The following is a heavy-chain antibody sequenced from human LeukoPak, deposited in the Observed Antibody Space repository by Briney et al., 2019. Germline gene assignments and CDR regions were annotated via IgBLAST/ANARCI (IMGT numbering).Heavy chain of an antibody. CDR2: IRYDGINK. J-gene: IGHJ4*02. CDR3: AKAPVTTCRGAYCYPFDY. CDR1: GFTFSSYG. V-gene: IGHV3-30*02. Sequence: GGSLRLSCAASGFTFSSYGMHWVRQAPGKGLEWVAFIRYDGINKYYADSVKGRFTVSRDNSKNTLYLQMNRLRPEDAAVYYCAKAPVTTCRGAYCYPFDYWGQGTLVTVSS. D-gene: IGHD2-21*01.